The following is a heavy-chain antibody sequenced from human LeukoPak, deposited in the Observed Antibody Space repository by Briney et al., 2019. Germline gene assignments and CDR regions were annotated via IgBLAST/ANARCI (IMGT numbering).Heavy chain of an antibody. CDR2: ISSSSSYI. V-gene: IGHV3-21*01. CDR1: RFNFNSFV. CDR3: GRDYEERTTDY. D-gene: IGHD3-16*01. Sequence: SGGSLRLSCAASRFNFNSFVMGWVRQPPGKGLEWVSSISSSSSYIYYADSVKGRFTISRDNAKNSLYLQMNSLRAEDTAVYYCGRDYEERTTDYWGQGTLVTVSS. J-gene: IGHJ4*02.